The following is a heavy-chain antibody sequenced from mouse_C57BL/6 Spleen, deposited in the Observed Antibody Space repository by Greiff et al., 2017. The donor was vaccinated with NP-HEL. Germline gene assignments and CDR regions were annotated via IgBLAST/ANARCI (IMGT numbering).Heavy chain of an antibody. CDR2: INPSSGYT. V-gene: IGHV1-7*01. J-gene: IGHJ2*01. D-gene: IGHD1-1*01. CDR3: ARGYYGSSHYFVY. CDR1: GYTFTSYW. Sequence: QVQLQQSGAELAKPGASVKLSCKASGYTFTSYWMHWVKQRPGQGLEWIGYINPSSGYTKYNQKFKDKATLTADKSSSTAYMQLSSLTYEDSAVYYCARGYYGSSHYFVYWGQGTTLTVSS.